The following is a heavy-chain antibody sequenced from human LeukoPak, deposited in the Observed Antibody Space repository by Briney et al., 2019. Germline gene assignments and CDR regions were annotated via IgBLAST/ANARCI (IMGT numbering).Heavy chain of an antibody. CDR1: GFTFDDYA. J-gene: IGHJ4*02. CDR2: ISGSGGST. D-gene: IGHD3-22*01. V-gene: IGHV3-23*01. Sequence: PGGSLRLSCAASGFTFDDYAMHWVRQAPGKGLEWVSAISGSGGSTYYADSVKGRFTISRDNSKNTLYLQMNSPRAEDTAVYYCAKRISGYYRVGDYFDYWGQGTLVTVSS. CDR3: AKRISGYYRVGDYFDY.